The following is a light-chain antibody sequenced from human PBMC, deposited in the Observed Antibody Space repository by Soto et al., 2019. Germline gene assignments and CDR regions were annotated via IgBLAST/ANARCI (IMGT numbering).Light chain of an antibody. Sequence: QSALTQPASVPGSPGQSITISCTGTSSDVGGYNYVSWYQQHPGKAPKLMIYEVSNRPSGVSNRFSGSKSGNTASLTISGLQAEDEDDYYCSSYTSTSTLYVFGSGTKVTVL. CDR2: EVS. CDR3: SSYTSTSTLYV. CDR1: SSDVGGYNY. J-gene: IGLJ1*01. V-gene: IGLV2-14*01.